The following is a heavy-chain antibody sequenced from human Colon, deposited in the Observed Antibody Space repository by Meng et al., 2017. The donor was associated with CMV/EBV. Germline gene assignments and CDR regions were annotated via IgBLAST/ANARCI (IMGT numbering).Heavy chain of an antibody. D-gene: IGHD1-1*01. CDR1: GCTFIAYY. CDR2: TDLNSGVT. V-gene: IGHV1-2*02. Sequence: CKASGCTFIAYYLHWLRLAPGRGFEWIGWTDLNSGVTNYPKKFQGRVTMTRDTSINTAYMELIGLTSDDTALYYCARDPPRTTTFDYWGQGTLVTVSS. J-gene: IGHJ4*02. CDR3: ARDPPRTTTFDY.